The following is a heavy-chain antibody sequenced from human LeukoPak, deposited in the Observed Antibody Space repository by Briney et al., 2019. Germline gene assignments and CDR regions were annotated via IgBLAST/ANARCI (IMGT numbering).Heavy chain of an antibody. V-gene: IGHV4-39*07. CDR2: IYHSGST. D-gene: IGHD3-22*01. CDR3: ARGVTMIVVLQLGGDAFDI. CDR1: GGSISSSSYY. Sequence: SETLSLTCTVSGGSISSSSYYWGWIRQPPGKGLEWIGSIYHSGSTYYNPSLKSQVTISVDTSKNQFSLKLSSVTAADTAVYYCARGVTMIVVLQLGGDAFDIWGQGTMVTVSS. J-gene: IGHJ3*02.